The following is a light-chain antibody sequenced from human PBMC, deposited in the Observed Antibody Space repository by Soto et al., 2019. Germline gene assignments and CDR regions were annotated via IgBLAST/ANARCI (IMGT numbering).Light chain of an antibody. CDR1: SSNIGNNY. Sequence: QSVLTKPPSVYTAPGQKVTISCSGSSSNIGNNYVFWYQQLPGTAPKLLIYDNDKRPSGIPDRFSGSKSGTSATLGITGLQTGDEADYYCATWDRSLSVGVFGGGTKVTVL. J-gene: IGLJ2*01. CDR2: DND. CDR3: ATWDRSLSVGV. V-gene: IGLV1-51*01.